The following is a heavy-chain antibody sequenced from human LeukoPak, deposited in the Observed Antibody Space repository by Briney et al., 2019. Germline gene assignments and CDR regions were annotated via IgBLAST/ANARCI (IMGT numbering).Heavy chain of an antibody. V-gene: IGHV3-23*01. J-gene: IGHJ4*02. CDR1: GFTISAYA. Sequence: GGSLRLSCAGSGFTISAYAMTRVRQAPGKGLDWVSVISNGGVSTYYADSVKGRFTISRDNSKNTLYLEMNSLRAEDTALYYCAKLSSVSSQDFAHWGSETLVTVSS. CDR2: ISNGGVST. CDR3: AKLSSVSSQDFAH. D-gene: IGHD2-2*01.